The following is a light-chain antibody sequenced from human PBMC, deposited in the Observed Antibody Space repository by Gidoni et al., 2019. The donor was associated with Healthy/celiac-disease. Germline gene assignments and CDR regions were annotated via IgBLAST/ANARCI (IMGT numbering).Light chain of an antibody. CDR1: QSVSSN. CDR2: GAS. V-gene: IGKV3-15*01. Sequence: EIVMTQSPATLSVSPGERATLSCRASQSVSSNLAWYQQKPGQAPRLLISGASTRATGIPARFSGSGSGTEFTLTISSLQSEDFAVYYCQQYNNWPRQPLTFGGGTKVEIK. CDR3: QQYNNWPRQPLT. J-gene: IGKJ4*01.